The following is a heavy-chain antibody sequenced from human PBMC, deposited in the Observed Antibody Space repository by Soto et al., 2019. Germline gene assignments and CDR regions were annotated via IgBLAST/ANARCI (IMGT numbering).Heavy chain of an antibody. CDR3: ARQLGYNRFDY. Sequence: ASVKVSCKASGYTFTTSDINWVRQATGQGLEWLGWMNPNSGNTGYAQKFQGRITMTRNTPISTAYMELSSLRSEDTAVYYCARQLGYNRFDYWGQGTLVTVSS. CDR1: GYTFTTSD. J-gene: IGHJ4*02. V-gene: IGHV1-8*01. CDR2: MNPNSGNT. D-gene: IGHD5-12*01.